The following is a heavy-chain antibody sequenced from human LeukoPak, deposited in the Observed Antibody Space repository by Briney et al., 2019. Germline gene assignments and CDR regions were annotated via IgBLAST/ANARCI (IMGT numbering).Heavy chain of an antibody. D-gene: IGHD6-19*01. CDR2: IGTRSNPI. CDR1: GCSFSDFY. CDR3: AREGWGSGRDLEH. V-gene: IGHV3-11*01. J-gene: IGHJ4*02. Sequence: GGSLTLSCAASGCSFSDFYMSWIRQAPGMGLEWISYIGTRSNPIYYAYSVKGRFTISRDHAKNSLYLQMNSLGDAAAAVYLCAREGWGSGRDLEHWGQGTLVTVSS.